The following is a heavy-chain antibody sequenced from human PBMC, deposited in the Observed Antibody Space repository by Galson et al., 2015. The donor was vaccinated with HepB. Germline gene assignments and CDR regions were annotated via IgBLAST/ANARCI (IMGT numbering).Heavy chain of an antibody. V-gene: IGHV1-3*01. CDR1: GYTFTSYA. D-gene: IGHD3-10*01. Sequence: SCKASGYTFTSYAMHWVRQAPGQRLEWMGWINAGNGNTKYSQKFQGRVTITRDTSASTAYMELSSLRSEDTAVYYCAKHMVRGVIITGNWFDPWGQGTLVTVSS. CDR3: AKHMVRGVIITGNWFDP. J-gene: IGHJ5*02. CDR2: INAGNGNT.